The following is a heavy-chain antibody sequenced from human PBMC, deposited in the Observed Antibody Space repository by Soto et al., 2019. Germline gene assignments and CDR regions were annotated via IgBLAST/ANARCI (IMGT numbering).Heavy chain of an antibody. J-gene: IGHJ5*02. CDR1: GYTFTSYG. Sequence: ASVKVSCKASGYTFTSYGISWVRQVPGQGLEWMGWISAYNGNTNYAQKLQGRVAMTTDTSTSTAYMELRSLRSDDTAVYYCARGDILTGYANWFDPWGQGTLVTVSS. D-gene: IGHD3-9*01. CDR2: ISAYNGNT. CDR3: ARGDILTGYANWFDP. V-gene: IGHV1-18*04.